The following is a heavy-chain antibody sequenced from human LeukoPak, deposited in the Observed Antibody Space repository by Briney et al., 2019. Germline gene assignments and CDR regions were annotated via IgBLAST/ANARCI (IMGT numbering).Heavy chain of an antibody. CDR2: MNPNSGNT. Sequence: ASVKVSCKASGYTFTSSDINWVRQATGQGLEWMGWMNPNSGNTGYAQKFQGRVTMTRNTSISTVYMELSSLRSEDTAVYYCATPVPHGSDPSLYYYYMDVWGKGTTVTISS. D-gene: IGHD3-10*01. CDR3: ATPVPHGSDPSLYYYYMDV. J-gene: IGHJ6*03. V-gene: IGHV1-8*01. CDR1: GYTFTSSD.